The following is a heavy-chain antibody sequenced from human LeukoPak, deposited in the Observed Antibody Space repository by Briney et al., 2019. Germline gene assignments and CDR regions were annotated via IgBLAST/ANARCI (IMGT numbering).Heavy chain of an antibody. CDR3: AREGLERPLVNGFYYYYGMDV. CDR2: ISSSSSTI. V-gene: IGHV3-48*04. CDR1: GFTFSSCS. Sequence: GGSLRLSCAASGFTFSSCSMNWVRQAPGKGLEWVSYISSSSSTIYYADSVKGRFTISRDNAKNSLYLQMNSLRAEDTAVYYCAREGLERPLVNGFYYYYGMDVWGQGTTVTVSS. J-gene: IGHJ6*02. D-gene: IGHD1-1*01.